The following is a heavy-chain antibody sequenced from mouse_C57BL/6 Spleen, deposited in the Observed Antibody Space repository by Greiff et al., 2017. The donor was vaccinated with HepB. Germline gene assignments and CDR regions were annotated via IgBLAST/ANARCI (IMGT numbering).Heavy chain of an antibody. D-gene: IGHD2-4*01. V-gene: IGHV5-4*01. CDR3: ARDRDDYTWFAY. CDR2: ISDGGSYT. Sequence: DVMLVESGGGLVKPGGSLKLSCAASGFTFSSYAMSWVRQTPEKRLEWVATISDGGSYTYYPDNVKGRFTISRDNAKNNLYLQMSHLKSEDTAMYYCARDRDDYTWFAYWGQGTLVTVSA. J-gene: IGHJ3*01. CDR1: GFTFSSYA.